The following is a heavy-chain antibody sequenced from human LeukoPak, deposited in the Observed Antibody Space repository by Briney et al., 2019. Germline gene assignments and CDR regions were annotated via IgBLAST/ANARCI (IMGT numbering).Heavy chain of an antibody. J-gene: IGHJ3*02. D-gene: IGHD6-13*01. Sequence: GGSLRLSCAASGFTVSSNYMSWVRQAPGKGLEWVAAISGSGGSTYYADSVKGRFTISRDNSKNTLYLQMNSLRAQDTAVYYCAKEERYSSSWYAFDIWGQGTMVTVSS. CDR2: ISGSGGST. CDR1: GFTVSSNY. V-gene: IGHV3-23*01. CDR3: AKEERYSSSWYAFDI.